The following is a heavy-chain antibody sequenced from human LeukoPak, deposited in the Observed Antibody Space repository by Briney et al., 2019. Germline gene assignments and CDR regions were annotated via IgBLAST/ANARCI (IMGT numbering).Heavy chain of an antibody. D-gene: IGHD6-19*01. Sequence: SETLSLTCTVSGGSISSYYWSWIRQPPGKGLEWIGYIYYSGSTNYNPSLKSRVTISVDTSKNQFSLKLSSVTAAHTAVYYCARVAVAGTWAFDIWGQGTMVTVSS. CDR3: ARVAVAGTWAFDI. CDR2: IYYSGST. CDR1: GGSISSYY. V-gene: IGHV4-59*01. J-gene: IGHJ3*02.